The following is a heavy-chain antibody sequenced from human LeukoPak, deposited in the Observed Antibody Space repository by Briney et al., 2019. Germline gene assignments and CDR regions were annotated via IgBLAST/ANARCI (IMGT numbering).Heavy chain of an antibody. Sequence: GRSLRLSCAASGYTFTSYYMHWVRQAPGQGLEWMGIINPSGGSTSYAQKFQGRVTMTRDTSTSTVYMELSSLRSEDTAVYYCARDLNPLAAQTPLGYWGQGTLVTVSS. V-gene: IGHV1-46*01. CDR3: ARDLNPLAAQTPLGY. D-gene: IGHD6-13*01. CDR1: GYTFTSYY. J-gene: IGHJ4*02. CDR2: INPSGGST.